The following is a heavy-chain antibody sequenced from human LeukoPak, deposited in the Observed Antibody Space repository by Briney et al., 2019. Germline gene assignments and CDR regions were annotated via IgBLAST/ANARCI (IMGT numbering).Heavy chain of an antibody. CDR3: ARLKGSIVRSTFDC. Sequence: SETLSLTCTVSGASISTYYWSWIRQPPGKGLEWIGHFSYSGSTNYNPSLKSLVTISVDTSKNQFSLRLTSVTAADTGIYYCARLKGSIVRSTFDCWGQGTLVTVSS. CDR2: FSYSGST. J-gene: IGHJ4*02. V-gene: IGHV4-59*08. D-gene: IGHD1-26*01. CDR1: GASISTYY.